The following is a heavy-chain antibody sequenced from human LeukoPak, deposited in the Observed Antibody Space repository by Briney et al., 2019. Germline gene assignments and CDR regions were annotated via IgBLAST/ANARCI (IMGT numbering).Heavy chain of an antibody. Sequence: GASVKVSCKASGYTFTSYGISWVRQAPGQGLEWMGWISAYNGNTNYAQKLQGRVTMTTDTSTSTAYMELRSLRSDDTAVYYCARDLTETAYSSGWYAEFDYWGQGTLVTVSS. CDR2: ISAYNGNT. J-gene: IGHJ4*02. D-gene: IGHD6-19*01. CDR1: GYTFTSYG. CDR3: ARDLTETAYSSGWYAEFDY. V-gene: IGHV1-18*01.